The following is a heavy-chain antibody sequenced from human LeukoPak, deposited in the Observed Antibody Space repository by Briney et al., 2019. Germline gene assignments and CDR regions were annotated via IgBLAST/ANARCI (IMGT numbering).Heavy chain of an antibody. V-gene: IGHV3-23*01. CDR3: AKQGLSSGWSFDY. D-gene: IGHD6-19*01. CDR2: ISGSGGST. CDR1: GFTFSSYA. J-gene: IGHJ4*02. Sequence: GGSLRLPCAASGFTFSSYAMSWVRQAPGKGLEWVSAISGSGGSTYYADSVKGRFTISRDNSKNTLYLQMNSLRAEDTAVYYCAKQGLSSGWSFDYWGQGTLVTVSS.